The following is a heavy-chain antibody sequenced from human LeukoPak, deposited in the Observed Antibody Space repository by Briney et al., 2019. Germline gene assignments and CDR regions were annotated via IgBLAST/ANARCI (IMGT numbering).Heavy chain of an antibody. V-gene: IGHV4-4*07. CDR3: ARGGTYGSGRDQHTTLDY. CDR2: VHASGSP. CDR1: GGSISPYY. D-gene: IGHD3-10*01. J-gene: IGHJ4*02. Sequence: SETLSLTCTASGGSISPYYWSWIRQPAGKGLEWIGRVHASGSPNYNPSLKSRVIISVDKSKNQFSLNLNSVTAADTAVYYCARGGTYGSGRDQHTTLDYWGLGTLVTVSS.